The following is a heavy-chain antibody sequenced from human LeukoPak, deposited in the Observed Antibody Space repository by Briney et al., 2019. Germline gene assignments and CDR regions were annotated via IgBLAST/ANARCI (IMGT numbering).Heavy chain of an antibody. Sequence: PGGSLRLSCAASGFTFSSYGMHWVRQAPGKGLEWVAVISYDGSNKYYADSVKGRFTISRDNSKNTLYLQMNSLRAEDTAVYYCARDYEMNKVNFNYFDYWGQGTLVTVSS. D-gene: IGHD4-17*01. CDR2: ISYDGSNK. J-gene: IGHJ4*02. CDR3: ARDYEMNKVNFNYFDY. CDR1: GFTFSSYG. V-gene: IGHV3-30*03.